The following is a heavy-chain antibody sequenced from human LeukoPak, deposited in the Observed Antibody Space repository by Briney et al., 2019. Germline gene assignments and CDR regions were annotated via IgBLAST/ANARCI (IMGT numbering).Heavy chain of an antibody. Sequence: GGSLRLSCAVFGFTFSSHTMHWVRQAPGKGLEWVALISYDGSNNNYADSVKGRFSISRDNSKNTLYLQMNSLRAEDTAVYYCARDQASSYEYWGQGTLVTVSS. CDR3: ARDQASSYEY. D-gene: IGHD6-6*01. J-gene: IGHJ4*02. CDR2: ISYDGSNN. CDR1: GFTFSSHT. V-gene: IGHV3-30-3*01.